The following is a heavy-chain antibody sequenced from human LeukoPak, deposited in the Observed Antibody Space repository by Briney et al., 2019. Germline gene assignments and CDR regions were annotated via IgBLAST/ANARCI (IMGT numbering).Heavy chain of an antibody. D-gene: IGHD3-9*01. CDR2: ISSSSSYI. CDR1: GFTFSSYS. Sequence: PGGSLRLSCAASGFTFSSYSMNWVRQAPGKGLEWVSSISSSSSYIHYADSVKGRFTISRDNAKDSLYLQMNSRRAEDTAVYYCAREGESYDILTGSPTLFDYWGQGTLVTVSS. CDR3: AREGESYDILTGSPTLFDY. J-gene: IGHJ4*02. V-gene: IGHV3-21*01.